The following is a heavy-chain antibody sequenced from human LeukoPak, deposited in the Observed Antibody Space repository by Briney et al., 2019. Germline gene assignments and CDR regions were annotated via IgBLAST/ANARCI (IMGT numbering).Heavy chain of an antibody. CDR1: GVTVSNNF. V-gene: IGHV3-53*01. J-gene: IGHJ4*02. CDR2: IYGGGST. D-gene: IGHD6-19*01. CDR3: ASWPGGWYGEDS. Sequence: QPGGSLILSCAASGVTVSNNFMSWVRQAPGKGLEWVSVIYGGGSTYYADSVKGRFTISRDTSKNTLYLQMNSLRAEDTAVYYCASWPGGWYGEDSWGQGTLVTVSS.